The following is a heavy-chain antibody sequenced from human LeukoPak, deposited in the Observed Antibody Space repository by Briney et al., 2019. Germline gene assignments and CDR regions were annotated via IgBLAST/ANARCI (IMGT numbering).Heavy chain of an antibody. CDR2: IYYSGST. D-gene: IGHD3-10*01. Sequence: PSETLSLTCTVSGGSISSYYWSWIRQPPGEGLEWIGYIYYSGSTNYNPSLKSRVTISVDTSKNQFSLKLSSVTAADTAVYYCARTPYYYGSGSRPRYFDLWGRGTLVTVSS. V-gene: IGHV4-59*01. J-gene: IGHJ2*01. CDR3: ARTPYYYGSGSRPRYFDL. CDR1: GGSISSYY.